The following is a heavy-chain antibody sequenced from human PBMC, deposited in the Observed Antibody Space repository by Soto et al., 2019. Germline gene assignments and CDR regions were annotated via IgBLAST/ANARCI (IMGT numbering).Heavy chain of an antibody. V-gene: IGHV4-30-4*01. CDR1: GDSISSDDYY. Sequence: PSETLSLTCTVSGDSISSDDYYWSWIRQPPGKGLEWIGYIYYRGSPYYNASLESRVIISLDTSKNQFSLMLSSVTAADTAVYYCARVRSYGMDGWGQGTTVTVSS. CDR2: IYYRGSP. D-gene: IGHD4-17*01. J-gene: IGHJ6*02. CDR3: ARVRSYGMDG.